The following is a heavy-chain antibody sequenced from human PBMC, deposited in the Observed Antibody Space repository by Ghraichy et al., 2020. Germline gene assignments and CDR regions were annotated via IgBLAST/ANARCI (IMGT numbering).Heavy chain of an antibody. CDR2: SYYTGKA. Sequence: SETLSLTCTVSGDSLNDRYSYWGWVRQPPGKGLVGIGNSYYTGKAYYTPALKSRLTLSIDTSKTQFSLSLTSVTVADTGVYYCARRTIAARQGAFDIWGQGTKVTFSS. V-gene: IGHV4-39*01. D-gene: IGHD6-6*01. CDR1: GDSLNDRYSY. CDR3: ARRTIAARQGAFDI. J-gene: IGHJ3*02.